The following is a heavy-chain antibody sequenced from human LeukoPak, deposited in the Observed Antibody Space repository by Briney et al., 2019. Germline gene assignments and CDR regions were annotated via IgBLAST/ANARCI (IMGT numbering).Heavy chain of an antibody. CDR1: GLAFSANK. Sequence: GGSLRLSRAASGLAFSANKMHWVRQAPRKGLVWVSRISTDGYTTDYADFVQGRFTASRDNTKNTWSLEMNSLRAEDTAVYYCVVGGSPGYWGQGTLVTVSS. D-gene: IGHD2-15*01. V-gene: IGHV3-74*01. CDR2: ISTDGYTT. J-gene: IGHJ4*02. CDR3: VVGGSPGY.